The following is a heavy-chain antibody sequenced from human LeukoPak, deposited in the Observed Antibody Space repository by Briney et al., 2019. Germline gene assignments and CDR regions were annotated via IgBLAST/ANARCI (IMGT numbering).Heavy chain of an antibody. CDR1: GYSISSGYY. CDR2: IYHSGST. CDR3: ARAREPLIYTYYFEY. D-gene: IGHD1-14*01. Sequence: NPSETLSLTCSVSGYSISSGYYWGWIRQPPGKGLEFIGRIYHSGSTYYDPSLKSRVTISVDTSRNQFSLKLSSVTAADTAVYYCARAREPLIYTYYFEYWGQGTLVTVSS. V-gene: IGHV4-38-2*02. J-gene: IGHJ4*02.